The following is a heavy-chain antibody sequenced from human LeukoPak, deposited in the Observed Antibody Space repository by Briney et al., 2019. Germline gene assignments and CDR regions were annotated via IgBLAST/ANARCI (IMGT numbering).Heavy chain of an antibody. CDR3: AKDRPNYYDSSGHYYRRNGDY. CDR2: ITSSGTGT. J-gene: IGHJ4*02. Sequence: GGSLRLSCAASGFTFSIYAMSWVRQTPGKGLEWVSSITSSGTGTFYADSAKGRFTISRDNSENTLYLQMNSLRAEDMAVYYCAKDRPNYYDSSGHYYRRNGDYWGQGTLVTVSS. V-gene: IGHV3-23*01. D-gene: IGHD3-22*01. CDR1: GFTFSIYA.